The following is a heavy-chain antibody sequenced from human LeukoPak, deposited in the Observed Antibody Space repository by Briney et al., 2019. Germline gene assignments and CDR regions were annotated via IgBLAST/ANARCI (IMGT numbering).Heavy chain of an antibody. V-gene: IGHV1-69-2*01. CDR3: ATIYDSSGD. J-gene: IGHJ4*02. CDR1: GYTVTYYY. CDR2: VDPEGGET. D-gene: IGHD3-22*01. Sequence: ATVKISCKVSGYTVTYYYMHWVPQAPGKGLEWMGLVDPEGGETIYAEKFQGRVTITADTSTDTAYMELISLRSEDTAVYYCATIYDSSGDWGQGTLVTVSS.